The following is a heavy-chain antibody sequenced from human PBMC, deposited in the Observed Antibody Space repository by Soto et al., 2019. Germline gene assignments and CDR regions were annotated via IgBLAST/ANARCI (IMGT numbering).Heavy chain of an antibody. CDR1: GFTFSSYA. D-gene: IGHD3-16*01. CDR3: ANSVRYDYIWGLPRAN. Sequence: GGSLRLSCAASGFTFSSYAMSWVRQAPGKGLEWVSAISGSGGSTYYADSVKGRFTISRDNSKNTLYLQMNSLRAEDTAVYYCANSVRYDYIWGLPRANWGQGTLVTVSS. V-gene: IGHV3-23*01. J-gene: IGHJ4*02. CDR2: ISGSGGST.